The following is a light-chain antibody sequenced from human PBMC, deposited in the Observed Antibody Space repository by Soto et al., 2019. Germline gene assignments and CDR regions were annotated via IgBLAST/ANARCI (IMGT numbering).Light chain of an antibody. J-gene: IGKJ4*01. CDR3: QQFSSYPLT. CDR2: DAS. Sequence: EFVLTQSPGTLSLSPGERATLSCRASQTVRNNYLAWYQQKPGQAPRLLIYDASSRATGIPDRFSGGGSGTDFTLTISRLEPEDFAVYYCQQFSSYPLTVGRGTKVDIK. V-gene: IGKV3-20*01. CDR1: QTVRNNY.